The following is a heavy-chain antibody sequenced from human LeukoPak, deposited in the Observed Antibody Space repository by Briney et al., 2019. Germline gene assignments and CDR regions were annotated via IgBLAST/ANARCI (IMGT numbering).Heavy chain of an antibody. J-gene: IGHJ4*02. CDR2: IFYTGNT. D-gene: IGHD1-26*01. V-gene: IGHV4-59*12. CDR3: SRESGAFCPFGY. Sequence: NPSETLSLTCTVSGGSISSYYWSWIRQPPGKGLEWIGYIFYTGNTLYNPSLWGRVTMSLDGSRNQLSLTLTSVTAADTAIYYCSRESGAFCPFGYWGQGTLVIVPP. CDR1: GGSISSYY.